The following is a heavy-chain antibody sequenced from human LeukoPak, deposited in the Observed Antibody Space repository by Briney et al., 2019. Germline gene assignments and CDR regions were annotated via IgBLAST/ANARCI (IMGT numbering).Heavy chain of an antibody. CDR1: GYTFTGYY. J-gene: IGHJ4*02. CDR3: ARSPPQWLKPDY. D-gene: IGHD6-19*01. CDR2: INPKGGGT. Sequence: ASVKVSCKASGYTFTGYYMHWVRQAPGKGGEGMGRINPKGGGTKYAQKFQGRVNITRETSISTAYMELSRLTSDDTAVYYCARSPPQWLKPDYWGLGTLVTVSS. V-gene: IGHV1-2*06.